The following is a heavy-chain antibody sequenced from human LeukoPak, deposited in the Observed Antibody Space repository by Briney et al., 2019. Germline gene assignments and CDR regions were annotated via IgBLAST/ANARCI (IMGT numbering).Heavy chain of an antibody. CDR2: IIPIFGTA. Sequence: ASVKVSCKASGGTLSSYAISWVRQAPGQGLEWMGGIIPIFGTANYAQKFQGRVTITADKSTSTAYMELSSPRSEDTAVYYCARDGGGYSGYDLLNPYYGMDVWGKGTTVTVSS. J-gene: IGHJ6*04. CDR3: ARDGGGYSGYDLLNPYYGMDV. CDR1: GGTLSSYA. D-gene: IGHD5-12*01. V-gene: IGHV1-69*06.